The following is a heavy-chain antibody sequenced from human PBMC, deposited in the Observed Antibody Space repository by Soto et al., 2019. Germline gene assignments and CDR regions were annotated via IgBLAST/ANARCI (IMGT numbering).Heavy chain of an antibody. V-gene: IGHV3-64*01. Sequence: GGSLRLSGAASGFTFSSYAMHWVRQAPGKGLEYVSAISSNGGSTYYANSVKGRFTISRDNSKNTLYLQMGSLRAEDMAVYYCASDIVLMEPHAFDIWGQGTMVT. CDR2: ISSNGGST. D-gene: IGHD2-8*01. J-gene: IGHJ3*02. CDR1: GFTFSSYA. CDR3: ASDIVLMEPHAFDI.